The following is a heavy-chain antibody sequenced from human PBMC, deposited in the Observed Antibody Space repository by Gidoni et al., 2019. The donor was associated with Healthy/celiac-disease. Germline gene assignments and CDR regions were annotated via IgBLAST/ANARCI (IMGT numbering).Heavy chain of an antibody. J-gene: IGHJ5*02. CDR3: ARTLYSYGLNWFDP. CDR1: GFALSTSGMC. D-gene: IGHD5-18*01. Sequence: QVTLRESGPALVKPTQTLTLTCTFSGFALSTSGMCVSWIRQPPGKALEWLALIDWDDDKYYSTSLKTRLTISKDTSKNQVVLTMTNMDPVDTATYYCARTLYSYGLNWFDPWGQGTLVTVSS. CDR2: IDWDDDK. V-gene: IGHV2-70*01.